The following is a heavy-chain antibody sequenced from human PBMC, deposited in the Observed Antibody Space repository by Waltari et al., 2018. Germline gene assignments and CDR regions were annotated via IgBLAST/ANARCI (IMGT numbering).Heavy chain of an antibody. CDR1: GGSISSYY. V-gene: IGHV4-59*01. D-gene: IGHD6-6*01. CDR2: IYYSGST. Sequence: QVQLQESGPGLVKPSETLSLTCTVSGGSISSYYWRWLRQPPGKGLEWIGYIYYSGSTNYNPSLKSRVHISVDTSKNPFSLKLSSVTAADTAVYYCARSRAARPLDPWGQGTLVTVSS. CDR3: ARSRAARPLDP. J-gene: IGHJ5*02.